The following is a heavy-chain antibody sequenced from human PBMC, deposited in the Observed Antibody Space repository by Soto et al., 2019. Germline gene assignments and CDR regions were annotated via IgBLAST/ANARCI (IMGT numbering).Heavy chain of an antibody. CDR3: ARVGKYYYDSSGYYYVHYYYGMDV. CDR2: INHSGSA. D-gene: IGHD3-22*01. Sequence: SETLSLTCAVYGGSFSGYYWSWIRQPPGKGLEWIGEINHSGSANYNPSLKSRVTISVDTSKNQFSLKLSSVTAADTAVYYCARVGKYYYDSSGYYYVHYYYGMDVWGQGTTVTVSS. J-gene: IGHJ6*02. V-gene: IGHV4-34*01. CDR1: GGSFSGYY.